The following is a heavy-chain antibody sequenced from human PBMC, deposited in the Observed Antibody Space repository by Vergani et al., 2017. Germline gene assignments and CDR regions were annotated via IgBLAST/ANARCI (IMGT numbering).Heavy chain of an antibody. CDR2: MYNSGST. CDR3: GRVADFYGLGSRLLDL. J-gene: IGHJ5*02. D-gene: IGHD3-10*01. Sequence: QVRLQESGPGLVQPSETLSLTCSVSGGSMSGYYWSWIRQPPGKELEWIGYMYNSGSTNYNPFLETRVTISGDTSKNQFSLKLSSVTAAETAVYYCGRVADFYGLGSRLLDLWGQGILVTVSS. V-gene: IGHV4-59*01. CDR1: GGSMSGYY.